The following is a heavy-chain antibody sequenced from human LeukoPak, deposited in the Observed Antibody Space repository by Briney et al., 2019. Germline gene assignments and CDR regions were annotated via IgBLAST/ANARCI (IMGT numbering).Heavy chain of an antibody. Sequence: PSETLSLTCTVSGGSITSSSYYWGWIRQPPGKGLEWIAYIYYSGSTNYNPSLKSRVTISVDTSKNQFSLKLSSVTAADTAVYYCARDAPSGSHDYWGQGTLVTVSS. CDR2: IYYSGST. CDR3: ARDAPSGSHDY. J-gene: IGHJ4*02. V-gene: IGHV4-61*01. CDR1: GGSITSSSYY. D-gene: IGHD3-10*01.